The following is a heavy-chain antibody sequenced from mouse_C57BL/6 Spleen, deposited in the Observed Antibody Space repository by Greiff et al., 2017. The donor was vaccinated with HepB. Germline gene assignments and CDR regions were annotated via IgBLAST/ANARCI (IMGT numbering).Heavy chain of an antibody. CDR2: ISSGSSTI. D-gene: IGHD3-2*02. CDR3: ARGRSGRGYAMDY. Sequence: EVKLVESGGGLVKPGGSLKLSCAASGFTFSDYGMHWVRQAPEKGLEWVAYISSGSSTIYYADTVKGRFTISRDKSKNTLFLQMTSLRSEDTAMYYCARGRSGRGYAMDYWGQGTSVTVSS. J-gene: IGHJ4*01. CDR1: GFTFSDYG. V-gene: IGHV5-17*01.